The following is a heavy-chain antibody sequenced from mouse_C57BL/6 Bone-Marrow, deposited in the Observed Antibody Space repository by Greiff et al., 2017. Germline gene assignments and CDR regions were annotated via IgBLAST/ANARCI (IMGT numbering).Heavy chain of an antibody. CDR3: AIEVPSAWFAD. CDR1: GYTFTSYW. CDR2: IHPSDSDT. V-gene: IGHV1-74*01. J-gene: IGHJ3*01. Sequence: QVQLQQPGAELVKPGASVKVSCKASGYTFTSYWMHWVKQRPGQGLEWIGRIHPSDSDTNYNQKFKGKATLTVDKSSSTADMQLSSLTSEDSAVYYCAIEVPSAWFADWGQGTLVTVSA. D-gene: IGHD2-14*01.